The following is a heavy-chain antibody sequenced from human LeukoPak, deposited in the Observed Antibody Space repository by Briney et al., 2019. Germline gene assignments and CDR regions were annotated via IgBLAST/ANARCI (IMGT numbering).Heavy chain of an antibody. CDR2: IRYDGSNK. D-gene: IGHD3-10*01. Sequence: PGGSLRLSCAASGFTFSSYGMHWVRQAPGKGLEWVAFIRYDGSNKYYADSVKGRFTISRDNSKNTLYLQMNSLRAEDTAVYYCTRAVVSGTYYLLPSDFWGQGTLLTVSS. CDR3: TRAVVSGTYYLLPSDF. J-gene: IGHJ4*02. CDR1: GFTFSSYG. V-gene: IGHV3-30*02.